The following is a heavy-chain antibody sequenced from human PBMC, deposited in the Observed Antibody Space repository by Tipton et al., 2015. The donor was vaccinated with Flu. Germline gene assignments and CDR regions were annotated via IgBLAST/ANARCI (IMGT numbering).Heavy chain of an antibody. D-gene: IGHD5-18*01. Sequence: SLRLSCAASGFTFSSYGMHWARQAPGKGLEWVAVIWYDGSNKYYADSVKGRFTISRDNSKNTLYLQMNSLRAEDTAVYYCARGIQLWPFNYWGQGTLVTVSS. CDR3: ARGIQLWPFNY. J-gene: IGHJ4*02. CDR2: IWYDGSNK. V-gene: IGHV3-33*01. CDR1: GFTFSSYG.